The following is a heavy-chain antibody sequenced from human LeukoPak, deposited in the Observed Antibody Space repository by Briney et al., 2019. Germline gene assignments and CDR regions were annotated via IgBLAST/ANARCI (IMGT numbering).Heavy chain of an antibody. V-gene: IGHV1-69*04. D-gene: IGHD2-8*01. Sequence: SVKVSCKASGGTFSGFAISWVRQAPGQGLEWMGRIIPNLNIPNYAQSFQGRVTITADKSTSTVYMELSSLRSEDTAVYYCASSPNTYGTMPWGQGTLVTVSS. J-gene: IGHJ5*02. CDR3: ASSPNTYGTMP. CDR1: GGTFSGFA. CDR2: IIPNLNIP.